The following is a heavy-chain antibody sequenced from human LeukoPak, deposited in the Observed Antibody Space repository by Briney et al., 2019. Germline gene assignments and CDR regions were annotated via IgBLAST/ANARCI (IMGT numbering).Heavy chain of an antibody. J-gene: IGHJ4*02. V-gene: IGHV3-23*01. CDR3: AKLPIFGVVIIWVHPRYYFDY. CDR2: ISGSGGST. CDR1: GFTFSSYG. D-gene: IGHD3-3*01. Sequence: LAGGSLRLSCAASGFTFSSYGMHWVRQAPGKGLEWVSAISGSGGSTYYADSVKGRFTISRDNSKNTLYLQMNSLRAEDTAVYYCAKLPIFGVVIIWVHPRYYFDYWGQGTLVTVSS.